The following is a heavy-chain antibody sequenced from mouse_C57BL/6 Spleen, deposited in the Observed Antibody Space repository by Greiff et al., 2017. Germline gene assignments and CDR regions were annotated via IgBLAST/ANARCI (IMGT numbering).Heavy chain of an antibody. CDR1: GYTFTSYW. J-gene: IGHJ2*01. D-gene: IGHD1-1*01. CDR2: IDPSDSET. V-gene: IGHV1-52*01. Sequence: QVQLQQPGAELVRPGSSVKLSCKASGYTFTSYWMHWVKQRPIQGLEWIGNIDPSDSETHYNQKFKDKATLTVDKSSSTAYMQLSSLTSEDSAVXYCALYYYGSSYFDYWGQGTTLTVSS. CDR3: ALYYYGSSYFDY.